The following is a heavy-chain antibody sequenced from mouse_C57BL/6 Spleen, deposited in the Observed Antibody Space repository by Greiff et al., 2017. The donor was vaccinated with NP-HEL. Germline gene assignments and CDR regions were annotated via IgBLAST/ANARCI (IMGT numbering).Heavy chain of an antibody. Sequence: EVQLVESGPELVKPGASVKISCKASGYSFTDYNMNWVKQSNGKSLEWIGVINPNYGTTSYNQKFKGKATLTVDQSSSTAYMQLNSLTSEDSAVYYCARGGYDGYDVRGYYAMDYWGQGTSVTVSS. D-gene: IGHD2-3*01. V-gene: IGHV1-39*01. CDR2: INPNYGTT. J-gene: IGHJ4*01. CDR3: ARGGYDGYDVRGYYAMDY. CDR1: GYSFTDYN.